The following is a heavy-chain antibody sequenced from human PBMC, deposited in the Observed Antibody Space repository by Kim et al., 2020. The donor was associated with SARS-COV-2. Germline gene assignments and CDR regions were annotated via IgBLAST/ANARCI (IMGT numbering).Heavy chain of an antibody. J-gene: IGHJ4*02. CDR2: ISSSSSYI. D-gene: IGHD5-18*01. CDR1: GFTFSTYS. V-gene: IGHV3-21*01. Sequence: GGSLRLSCAASGFTFSTYSMNWVRQAPGKGLEWVSSISSSSSYIYYADSVKGRFTISRDNAKNSLYLQMNSLRAEDTAVYYCARDEASGYSYGANDIDYWGQGTLVTVSS. CDR3: ARDEASGYSYGANDIDY.